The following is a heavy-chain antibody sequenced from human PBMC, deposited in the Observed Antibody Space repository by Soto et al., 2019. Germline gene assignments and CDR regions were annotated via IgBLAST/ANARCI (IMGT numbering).Heavy chain of an antibody. CDR3: ARHHPRIFRNYDSSGYYLDY. J-gene: IGHJ4*02. CDR2: IDPSDSYT. V-gene: IGHV5-10-1*01. D-gene: IGHD3-22*01. CDR1: GYSFTSYW. Sequence: PGESLKISCKGSGYSFTSYWISWVRQMPGKGLEWMGRIDPSDSYTNYSPSFQGHVTISADKSISTAYLQWSSLKASDTAMYYCARHHPRIFRNYDSSGYYLDYWGQGTLVTVSS.